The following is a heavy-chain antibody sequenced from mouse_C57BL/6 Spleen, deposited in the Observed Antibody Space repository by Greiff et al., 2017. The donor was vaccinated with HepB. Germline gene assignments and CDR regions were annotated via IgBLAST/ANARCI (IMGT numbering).Heavy chain of an antibody. CDR2: INPNNGGT. J-gene: IGHJ4*01. Sequence: EVQLQESGPELVKPGASVKIPCKASGYTFTDYNMDWVKQSHGKSLEWIGDINPNNGGTIYNQKFKGKATLTVDKSSSTAYMELRSLTSEDTAVYYCARGGSSGPYYYAMDYWGQGTSVTVSS. D-gene: IGHD3-2*02. CDR1: GYTFTDYN. V-gene: IGHV1-18*01. CDR3: ARGGSSGPYYYAMDY.